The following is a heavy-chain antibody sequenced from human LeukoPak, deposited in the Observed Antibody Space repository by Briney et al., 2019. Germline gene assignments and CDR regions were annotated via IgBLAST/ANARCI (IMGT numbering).Heavy chain of an antibody. D-gene: IGHD3-10*01. CDR2: ISAYNGNT. Sequence: VSSVTVSCQASAYTFTSYGISWVRQTPGHGLEWMGWISAYNGNTNYAQKFQGRVTMTTDTSTRTAYMEVRRLRSDDTAVYYCARFRAGVGEPYGDYWGQGTLVTVSS. J-gene: IGHJ4*02. V-gene: IGHV1-18*01. CDR3: ARFRAGVGEPYGDY. CDR1: AYTFTSYG.